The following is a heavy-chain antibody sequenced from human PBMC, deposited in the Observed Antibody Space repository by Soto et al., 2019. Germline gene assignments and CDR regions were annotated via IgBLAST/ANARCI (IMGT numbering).Heavy chain of an antibody. CDR2: IDNAGTDS. Sequence: EVQLVESGGGLVQPGGSLRLSCAASGFTLSGRSMHWVRQAPGKGLVWVSGIDNAGTDSTYADSVKGRFTSSRDNAKNTLYLQMTSLRVEDTAVHYCARGWFGPDVWGKGTTVTVSP. J-gene: IGHJ6*04. CDR1: GFTLSGRS. V-gene: IGHV3-74*01. D-gene: IGHD3-10*01. CDR3: ARGWFGPDV.